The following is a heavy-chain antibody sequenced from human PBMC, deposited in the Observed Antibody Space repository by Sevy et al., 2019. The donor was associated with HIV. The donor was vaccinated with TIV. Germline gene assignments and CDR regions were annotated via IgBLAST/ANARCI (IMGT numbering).Heavy chain of an antibody. CDR3: ARGDYYGSLYYFDY. Sequence: GGSLRLSCAASGFTFSNYFINWDRQAPGKGLEWVSSISSGSSYIFYAHSVKGRFTISRDNATNSLYLHMNSLRAEDTAVYYCARGDYYGSLYYFDYWGPGTLVTVSS. V-gene: IGHV3-21*01. CDR2: ISSGSSYI. J-gene: IGHJ4*02. CDR1: GFTFSNYF. D-gene: IGHD3-10*01.